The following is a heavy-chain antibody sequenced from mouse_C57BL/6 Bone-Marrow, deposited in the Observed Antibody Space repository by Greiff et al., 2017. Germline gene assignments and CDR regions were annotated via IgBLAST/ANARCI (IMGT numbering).Heavy chain of an antibody. Sequence: EVKLMESGPELVKPGASVKISCKASGYSFTDYNMNWVKQSNGKSLEWIGVINPNYGTTSYNQKFKGKATLTVDQSSSTAYMQLNSLTYEDSAVYYCARAYGNYPAWFAYWGQGTLVTVSA. D-gene: IGHD2-1*01. V-gene: IGHV1-39*01. CDR2: INPNYGTT. CDR1: GYSFTDYN. CDR3: ARAYGNYPAWFAY. J-gene: IGHJ3*01.